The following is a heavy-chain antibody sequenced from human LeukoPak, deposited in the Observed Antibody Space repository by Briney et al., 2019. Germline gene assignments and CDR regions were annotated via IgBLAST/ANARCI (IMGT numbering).Heavy chain of an antibody. Sequence: KPSETLSLTLSVSGGSVSSDTSRWIRQSAGKGLVWIGRIYTSESTSYNPSLKSRVTMSVDTSKNQFSLKLSSVTAADTAVYYRVREVTIFGVVTLYSWDQGTLVTVSS. CDR1: GGSVSSDT. CDR2: IYTSEST. D-gene: IGHD3-3*01. CDR3: VREVTIFGVVTLYS. J-gene: IGHJ4*02. V-gene: IGHV4-4*07.